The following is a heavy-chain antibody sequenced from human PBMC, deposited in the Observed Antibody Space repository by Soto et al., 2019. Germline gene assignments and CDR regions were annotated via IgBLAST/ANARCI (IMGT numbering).Heavy chain of an antibody. D-gene: IGHD2-8*01. Sequence: QVQLVQSGAEVRKPGASVKVACKASGYTFGSHYVHWVRQAHGQALEWMGIINPSPGSTGYAEKFQGRVTMTRDTSTSTVYMEMSSLRSEDTATYYCGRSDCPIAICFARYFYTMDVWGQGTTFTVSS. CDR1: GYTFGSHY. J-gene: IGHJ6*02. CDR2: INPSPGST. V-gene: IGHV1-46*01. CDR3: GRSDCPIAICFARYFYTMDV.